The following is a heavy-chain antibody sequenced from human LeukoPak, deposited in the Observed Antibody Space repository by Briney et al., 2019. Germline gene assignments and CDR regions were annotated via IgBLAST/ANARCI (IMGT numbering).Heavy chain of an antibody. CDR1: GFTFSSYS. CDR3: ARGWDSSGWYDYYYMDV. Sequence: GGSLRRFCAASGFTFSSYSMNWVRQAPGKGLDWVSSISSSSSYIHYADSVKGRFTISRDNAKNSLYLQMNSLRAEDTAVYYCARGWDSSGWYDYYYMDVWGKGTTVTVSS. V-gene: IGHV3-21*01. D-gene: IGHD6-19*01. CDR2: ISSSSSYI. J-gene: IGHJ6*03.